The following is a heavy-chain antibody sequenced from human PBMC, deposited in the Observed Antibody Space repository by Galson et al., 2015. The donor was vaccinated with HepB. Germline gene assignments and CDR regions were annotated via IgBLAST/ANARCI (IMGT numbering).Heavy chain of an antibody. CDR3: ARGVDTATQNWFDP. D-gene: IGHD5-18*01. Sequence: SVKVSCKASGGTFSSYAISWVRQAPGQGLEWMGGIIPIFGTANYAQKFQGRVTITADESTSTAYMDLSSLRSEDTAVYYCARGVDTATQNWFDPWGQGTLVTVSS. CDR1: GGTFSSYA. V-gene: IGHV1-69*13. CDR2: IIPIFGTA. J-gene: IGHJ5*02.